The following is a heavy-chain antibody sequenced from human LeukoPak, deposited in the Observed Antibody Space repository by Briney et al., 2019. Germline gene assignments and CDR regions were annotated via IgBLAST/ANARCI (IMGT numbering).Heavy chain of an antibody. Sequence: PGGSLRLSCAASGFTFSSYAMSWVRQAPGKGLEWVSAISGSGGSTYYADSVKGRFTISRDNSKNTLYLQMNSLRAEDTAVYYCAKDPTHYYDSSGCYYWGQGTLVTVSS. D-gene: IGHD3-22*01. CDR3: AKDPTHYYDSSGCYY. J-gene: IGHJ4*02. V-gene: IGHV3-23*01. CDR2: ISGSGGST. CDR1: GFTFSSYA.